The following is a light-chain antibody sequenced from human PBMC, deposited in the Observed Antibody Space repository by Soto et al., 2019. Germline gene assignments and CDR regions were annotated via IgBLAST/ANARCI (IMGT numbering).Light chain of an antibody. V-gene: IGLV2-14*01. CDR3: SSYTSSSTPSVV. CDR2: DVS. J-gene: IGLJ2*01. Sequence: QSALTQPASVSGSPGQSITISCTGTSSDVGGYNYVSWYQQHPGKAPQLMIYDVSNRPSGVSNRFSGSKSGNTASLTISGLQAEDEADYYCSSYTSSSTPSVVFGGGTQLTVL. CDR1: SSDVGGYNY.